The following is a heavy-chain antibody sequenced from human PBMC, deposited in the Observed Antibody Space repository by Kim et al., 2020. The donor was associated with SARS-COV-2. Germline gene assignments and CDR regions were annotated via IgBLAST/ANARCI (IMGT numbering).Heavy chain of an antibody. CDR2: ISTDGSQT. J-gene: IGHJ4*02. CDR1: GFTFSSYG. CDR3: ARNQGRGWSDFAY. V-gene: IGHV3-30*14. D-gene: IGHD6-19*01. Sequence: GGSLRLSCTASGFTFSSYGAHWVRQAPGKGLEWVAVISTDGSQTFYADSVKGQFTISRDNSKNTLYLQMNSLRPEDTALYYCARNQGRGWSDFAYWGQGT.